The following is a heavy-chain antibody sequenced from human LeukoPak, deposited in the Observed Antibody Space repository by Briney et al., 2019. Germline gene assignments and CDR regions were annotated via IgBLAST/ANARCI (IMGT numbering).Heavy chain of an antibody. Sequence: GGSLRLSCAASGFTFDDYAMHWVRQASGKGLEWVSAISWNSGSIVYADSVKGRFTISRDNAKNSLYLQMSSLRPEDTALYYCANNRLGYWGQGTLVTVSS. V-gene: IGHV3-9*01. D-gene: IGHD1-14*01. CDR1: GFTFDDYA. J-gene: IGHJ4*02. CDR3: ANNRLGY. CDR2: ISWNSGSI.